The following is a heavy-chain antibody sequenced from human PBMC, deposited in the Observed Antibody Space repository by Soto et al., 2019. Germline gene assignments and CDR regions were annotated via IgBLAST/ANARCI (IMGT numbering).Heavy chain of an antibody. CDR2: INSYGSST. Sequence: GGSMRLSCAASGFTFSSYWMHWVRQAPGKGLVWVSRINSYGSSTSYADSVKGRFTISRDNAKNTLYLQMNSLRAEDTAVYYCARADRTGDAFDIWGQGTMVTVSS. V-gene: IGHV3-74*01. CDR1: GFTFSSYW. J-gene: IGHJ3*02. CDR3: ARADRTGDAFDI.